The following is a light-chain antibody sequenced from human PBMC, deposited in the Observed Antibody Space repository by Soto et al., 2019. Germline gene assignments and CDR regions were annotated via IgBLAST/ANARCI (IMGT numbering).Light chain of an antibody. Sequence: DIQMTQSPSSLSASVGDRVTIACQSSHDVSWNLNWFQQKPGEAPKLLIYDAYNLERGVPSRFSGSGSGTDFTLSVSSLQPDDVATCYCQQYSSMLSFGGGTEV. J-gene: IGKJ4*01. V-gene: IGKV1-33*01. CDR3: QQYSSMLS. CDR2: DAY. CDR1: HDVSWN.